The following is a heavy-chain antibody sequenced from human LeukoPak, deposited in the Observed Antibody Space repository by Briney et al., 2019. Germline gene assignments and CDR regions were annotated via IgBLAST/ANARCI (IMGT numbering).Heavy chain of an antibody. CDR2: INPNSGGT. J-gene: IGHJ3*02. CDR1: GYTCTGYN. Sequence: ASVRLSCKASGYTCTGYNMHWVRHAPGQGLEWMGWINPNSGGTNYAQKFQGRVTMTTDTSISTAYMELSRLGSDDTAVYYCAREDGATISFDIWGQGTMVTVSS. D-gene: IGHD5-12*01. CDR3: AREDGATISFDI. V-gene: IGHV1-2*02.